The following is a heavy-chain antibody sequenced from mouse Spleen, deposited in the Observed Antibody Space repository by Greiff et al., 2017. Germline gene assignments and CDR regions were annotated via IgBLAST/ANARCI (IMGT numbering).Heavy chain of an antibody. CDR3: ATYYYGSSHYFDY. Sequence: EVQLQQSGPELVRPGASVKISCKASGYSFTDYNMNWVKQSNGKSLEWIGVINPNYGTTSYNQKFKGKATLTVDQSSSTAYMQLNSLTSEDSAVYYCATYYYGSSHYFDYWGQGTTLTVSS. CDR1: GYSFTDYN. V-gene: IGHV1-39*01. CDR2: INPNYGTT. J-gene: IGHJ2*01. D-gene: IGHD1-1*01.